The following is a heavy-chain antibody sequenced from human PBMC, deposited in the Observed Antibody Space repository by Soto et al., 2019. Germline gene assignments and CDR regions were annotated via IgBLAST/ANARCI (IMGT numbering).Heavy chain of an antibody. CDR2: IIPILGIA. D-gene: IGHD3-16*01. CDR3: ARGGGPPVPPMSESDY. CDR1: GGTFSSYT. Sequence: QVQLVQSGAEVKKPGSSVKVSCKASGGTFSSYTISWVRQAPGQGLEWMGRIIPILGIANYAQKFQGRVTITADKSTSTAYKELSSLGSEDTAVYYCARGGGPPVPPMSESDYWGQGTLVTVSS. J-gene: IGHJ4*02. V-gene: IGHV1-69*02.